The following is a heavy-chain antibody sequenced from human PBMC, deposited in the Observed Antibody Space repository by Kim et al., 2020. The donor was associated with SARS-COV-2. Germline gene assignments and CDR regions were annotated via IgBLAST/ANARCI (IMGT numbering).Heavy chain of an antibody. Sequence: SETLSLTCAVYGGSFSGYYWSWIRQPPGKGLEWIGEINHSGSTNYNPSLKSRVTISVDTSKNQFSLKLSSVTAADTAVYYCARGHRITMVRGVIPSDYWGQGTLVTVSS. CDR2: INHSGST. D-gene: IGHD3-10*01. J-gene: IGHJ4*02. CDR3: ARGHRITMVRGVIPSDY. V-gene: IGHV4-34*01. CDR1: GGSFSGYY.